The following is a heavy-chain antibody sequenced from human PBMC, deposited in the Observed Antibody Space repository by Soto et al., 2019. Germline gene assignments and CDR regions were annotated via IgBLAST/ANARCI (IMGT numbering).Heavy chain of an antibody. CDR2: IYYRGTT. J-gene: IGHJ5*01. V-gene: IGHV4-31*03. CDR3: ARVSAGGTRWFDS. D-gene: IGHD6-13*01. CDR1: GGSISTGVWY. Sequence: QVQLQESGPGLVKPSQTLSLTCSVSGGSISTGVWYWSWVREHPGKGLEWIGDIYYRGTTSYNPSLGSRVTISRDTSTNQVSLKVNSVTAADTAVYYCARVSAGGTRWFDSWGQGIRVTVSS.